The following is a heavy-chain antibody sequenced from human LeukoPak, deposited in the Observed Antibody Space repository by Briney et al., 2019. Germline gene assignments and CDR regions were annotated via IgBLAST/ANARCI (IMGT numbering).Heavy chain of an antibody. V-gene: IGHV3-48*03. Sequence: PGGSLTLSCAASGFTFSSYEMNWVRQAPGKGMEWVSYISSSGSTIYYADSVKGRFTISRDNAKNSLYLQMNSLRAEDTAVYYCTRAGDGYKAKGEGFDYWGQGTLVTVSS. D-gene: IGHD5-24*01. CDR2: ISSSGSTI. CDR1: GFTFSSYE. CDR3: TRAGDGYKAKGEGFDY. J-gene: IGHJ4*02.